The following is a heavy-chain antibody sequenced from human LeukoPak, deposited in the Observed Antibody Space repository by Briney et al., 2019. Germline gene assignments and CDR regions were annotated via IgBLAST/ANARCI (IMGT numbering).Heavy chain of an antibody. D-gene: IGHD3-9*01. J-gene: IGHJ4*02. Sequence: GGSLRLSCAASGFTFSSYAMNWVRQAPGKGLEWVSAISGSGGSTYYADSVKGRFTISRDNSNNTLYLQMNSLRAEETAVYYCAKDVEYDILTGPPGDYFDYWGQGTLVTVSS. CDR1: GFTFSSYA. CDR2: ISGSGGST. V-gene: IGHV3-23*01. CDR3: AKDVEYDILTGPPGDYFDY.